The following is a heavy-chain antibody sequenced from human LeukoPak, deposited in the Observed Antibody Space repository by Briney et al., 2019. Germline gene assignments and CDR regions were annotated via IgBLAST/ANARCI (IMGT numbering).Heavy chain of an antibody. CDR1: GFTFSSYA. CDR3: VRDAEGAAISVNYWFDP. V-gene: IGHV3-23*01. D-gene: IGHD2-2*02. CDR2: ISGSSGST. J-gene: IGHJ5*02. Sequence: GGSLRLSCAASGFTFSSYAMSWVRQAPGKGLEWVSAISGSSGSTYYADSVKGRFTISRDNSKNTLYLQMNSLRAKDTAVYYCVRDAEGAAISVNYWFDPWGQGTLVTVSS.